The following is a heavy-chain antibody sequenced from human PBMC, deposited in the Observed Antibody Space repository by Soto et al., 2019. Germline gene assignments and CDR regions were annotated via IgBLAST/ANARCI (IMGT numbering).Heavy chain of an antibody. D-gene: IGHD3-22*01. CDR1: GDSVSSNSAA. V-gene: IGHV6-1*01. CDR3: AREPYYDSSGYSPYYYYYGMDV. J-gene: IGHJ6*02. Sequence: SQTLSLTCAISGDSVSSNSAAWNWIRQSPSRGLEWLGRTYYRSKWYNDYAVSVKSRITINPDTSKNQFSLQLNSVTPEDTAVYYCAREPYYDSSGYSPYYYYYGMDVWGQGTTVTVSS. CDR2: TYYRSKWYN.